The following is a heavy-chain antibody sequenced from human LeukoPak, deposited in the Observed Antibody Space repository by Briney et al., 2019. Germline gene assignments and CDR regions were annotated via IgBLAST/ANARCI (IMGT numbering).Heavy chain of an antibody. J-gene: IGHJ4*02. Sequence: SETLSLTCTVSGGSISSYYWSWIRQPPGKGLEWIGYIYYSGSTNYNPSLKSRVTISVDTSKNQFSLKLSSVTAADTAVYYCARGAVTATYFDYWGRGTVVRVSS. CDR1: GGSISSYY. D-gene: IGHD2-21*02. V-gene: IGHV4-59*01. CDR3: ARGAVTATYFDY. CDR2: IYYSGST.